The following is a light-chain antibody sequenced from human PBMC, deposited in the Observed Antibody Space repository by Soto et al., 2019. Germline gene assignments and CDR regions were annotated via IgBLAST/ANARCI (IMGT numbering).Light chain of an antibody. CDR3: QKYNSALTWT. CDR1: QGISNY. CDR2: AAS. Sequence: DIQMAQSPSSLSASVGDRVTIPCRASQGISNYLAWYQQKPGKVPKLLIYAASTLQSGVPSRFSGSGSGTDFTLTISSLQPEDVATYYCQKYNSALTWTFGQGTKVDIK. J-gene: IGKJ1*01. V-gene: IGKV1-27*01.